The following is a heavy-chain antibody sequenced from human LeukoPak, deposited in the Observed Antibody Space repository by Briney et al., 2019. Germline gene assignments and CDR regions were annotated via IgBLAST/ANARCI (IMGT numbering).Heavy chain of an antibody. D-gene: IGHD4-17*01. CDR1: GFTFSSYA. CDR2: ISGSGGST. CDR3: AKAYGDYVYYYYGMDV. V-gene: IGHV3-23*01. Sequence: GGSLRLSCAASGFTFSSYAMSWVRQAPGKGLEWVSAISGSGGSTYYADSVKGRFTISRDNSKNTLYLQMNSLRAEDTAVYYCAKAYGDYVYYYYGMDVWGQGTTVTVSS. J-gene: IGHJ6*02.